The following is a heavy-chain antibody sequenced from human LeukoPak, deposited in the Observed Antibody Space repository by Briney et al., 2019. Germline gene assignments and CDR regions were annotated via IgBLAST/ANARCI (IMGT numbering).Heavy chain of an antibody. D-gene: IGHD5-18*01. J-gene: IGHJ6*02. CDR1: GYTFTSYY. V-gene: IGHV1-46*01. CDR3: ASSNVDTAMGYYYYGMDV. CDR2: INPSGGST. Sequence: ASVKVSCKASGYTFTSYYMHWVRQAPGQGLEWMGIINPSGGSTSYAQKFQGRVTMTRDTSTSTVYMELSSLRSEDTAVYYCASSNVDTAMGYYYYGMDVWGQGTTVTVSS.